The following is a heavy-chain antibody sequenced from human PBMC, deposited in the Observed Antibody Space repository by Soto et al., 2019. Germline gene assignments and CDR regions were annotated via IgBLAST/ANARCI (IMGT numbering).Heavy chain of an antibody. CDR3: AREKVVVAATSHGPLGY. CDR2: IYYSGST. CDR1: GGSISRGDYY. Sequence: SETLSLTCTVSGGSISRGDYYWSWIRQPPGKGLEWIGYIYYSGSTYYNPSLKSRVTISVDTSKNQFSLKLSSVTAADTAVYYCAREKVVVAATSHGPLGYWGQGTLVTVSS. V-gene: IGHV4-30-4*01. D-gene: IGHD2-15*01. J-gene: IGHJ4*02.